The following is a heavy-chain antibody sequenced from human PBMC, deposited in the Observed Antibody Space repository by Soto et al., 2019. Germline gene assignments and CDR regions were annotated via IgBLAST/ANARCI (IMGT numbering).Heavy chain of an antibody. CDR1: GGPFNNHT. CDR2: VIPTLATA. CDR3: ASDYGEVDAFDI. V-gene: IGHV1-69*08. J-gene: IGHJ3*02. Sequence: SVKVSCKTSGGPFNNHTFNWLRQAPGQGLEWVGLVIPTLATADYAQKFQGRVTMTADEVTNTAYMELSSLRSDDTGVYYCASDYGEVDAFDIWGQGTLVTVSS. D-gene: IGHD4-17*01.